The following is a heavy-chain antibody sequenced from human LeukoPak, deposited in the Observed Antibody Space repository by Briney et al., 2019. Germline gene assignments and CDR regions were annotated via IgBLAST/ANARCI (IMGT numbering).Heavy chain of an antibody. Sequence: PGGSLRLSCAASGFAFSSYSVTWVRQAPGKGLEWVSSISSITSYTYYADSVKGRFTISRDNAKNSLYLQMNSLRAEDTAVYYCARVAPREYCSGDRCNSYFGYWGQGTLVTVSS. CDR1: GFAFSSYS. CDR2: ISSITSYT. V-gene: IGHV3-21*01. CDR3: ARVAPREYCSGDRCNSYFGY. D-gene: IGHD2-15*01. J-gene: IGHJ4*02.